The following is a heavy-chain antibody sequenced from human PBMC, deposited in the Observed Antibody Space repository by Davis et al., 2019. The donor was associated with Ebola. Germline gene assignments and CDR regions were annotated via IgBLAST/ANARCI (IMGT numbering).Heavy chain of an antibody. CDR3: ARDRGPQRPEMGGPFGWDWFDP. J-gene: IGHJ5*02. Sequence: GESLKISCAASGFTFSSYAMHWVRQAPGKGLEWVAVISYDGSNKYYADSVKGRFTISRDNSKNTLYLQMNSLRAEDTAVYYCARDRGPQRPEMGGPFGWDWFDPWGQGTLVTVSS. V-gene: IGHV3-30*04. CDR2: ISYDGSNK. D-gene: IGHD3-9*01. CDR1: GFTFSSYA.